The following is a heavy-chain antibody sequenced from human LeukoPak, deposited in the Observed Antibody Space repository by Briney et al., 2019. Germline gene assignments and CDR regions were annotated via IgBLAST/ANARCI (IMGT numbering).Heavy chain of an antibody. Sequence: PSETLSLTCTVSGGSISISSHYWAWIRQPPGKGLEWIGSMYYTGGTYYNPSLKSRVTISIDTSKNQFSLKLSTVTAADTAVYYCARARIVGVDYWGQGTLATVSS. CDR1: GGSISISSHY. D-gene: IGHD1-26*01. CDR2: MYYTGGT. CDR3: ARARIVGVDY. V-gene: IGHV4-39*07. J-gene: IGHJ4*02.